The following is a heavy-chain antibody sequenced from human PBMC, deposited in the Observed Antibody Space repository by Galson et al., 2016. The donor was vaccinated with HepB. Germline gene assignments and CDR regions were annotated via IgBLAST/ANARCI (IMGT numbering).Heavy chain of an antibody. CDR3: ARLRREGNYDKYDAFDI. V-gene: IGHV1-18*04. Sequence: SVKVSCKASGYTFSSYGISWVRQAPGQGLEWMGWISAYNGNTYYAQQLQGRVTMTTDTSTSTAYMELKSLRSDDTAVFYCARLRREGNYDKYDAFDIWGQGTVVTVSS. J-gene: IGHJ3*02. CDR1: GYTFSSYG. D-gene: IGHD1-7*01. CDR2: ISAYNGNT.